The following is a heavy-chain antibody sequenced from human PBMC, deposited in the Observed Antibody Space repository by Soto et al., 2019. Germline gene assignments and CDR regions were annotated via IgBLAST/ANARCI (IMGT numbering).Heavy chain of an antibody. CDR2: IHPSGGST. V-gene: IGHV1-46*01. J-gene: IGHJ5*02. CDR3: ARAAYSFASGPFDP. D-gene: IGHD5-18*01. Sequence: ASEKVSCKASGYTFTSYYMHWGRQAPGQGLEGMGVIHPSGGSTSYEKKFQGRVTMTRDTSTSTVYIEASSLRAEDTAVYYCARAAYSFASGPFDPWGQGTLVTVSS. CDR1: GYTFTSYY.